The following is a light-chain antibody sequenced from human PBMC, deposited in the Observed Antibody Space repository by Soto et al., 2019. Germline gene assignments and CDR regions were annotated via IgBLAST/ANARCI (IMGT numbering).Light chain of an antibody. J-gene: IGKJ5*01. CDR1: QSISTW. CDR2: GAS. Sequence: DIQMTQSPSTLPASSGDRVTITCRASQSISTWLSWYQQKPGKAPKLLIYGASSLERGVPSRFSGTGSGTEFTLTISSLHPDDFATYYCQQYHRSSITFGQGTRLEI. V-gene: IGKV1-5*01. CDR3: QQYHRSSIT.